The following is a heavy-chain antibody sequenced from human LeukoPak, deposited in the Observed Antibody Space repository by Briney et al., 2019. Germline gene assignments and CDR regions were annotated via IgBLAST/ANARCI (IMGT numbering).Heavy chain of an antibody. V-gene: IGHV3-7*01. Sequence: GGSLRLSCAASGFTFSSYAMHWVRQAPGKGLEWVANIKQDGSEKYYVDSVKGRFTISRDNAKNSLYLQMNSLRAEDTAVYYCARADRGYSYGPNDAFDIWGQGTMVTVSS. D-gene: IGHD5-18*01. CDR1: GFTFSSYA. CDR2: IKQDGSEK. J-gene: IGHJ3*02. CDR3: ARADRGYSYGPNDAFDI.